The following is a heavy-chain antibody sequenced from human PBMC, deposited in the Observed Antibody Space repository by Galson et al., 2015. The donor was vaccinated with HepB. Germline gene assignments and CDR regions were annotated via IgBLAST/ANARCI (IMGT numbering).Heavy chain of an antibody. CDR3: RLGYCTGGSCSSGSKVDH. J-gene: IGHJ4*02. V-gene: IGHV3-73*01. Sequence: SLRLSCAASGFTFSGSAIHWVRQSSGKGLEWVGHIRVKANNYATAYGASMKGRFTISRDDSKNTAYLQMDSLKPDDTAVYYCRLGYCTGGSCSSGSKVDHWGQGTLDIVSS. D-gene: IGHD2-15*01. CDR2: IRVKANNYAT. CDR1: GFTFSGSA.